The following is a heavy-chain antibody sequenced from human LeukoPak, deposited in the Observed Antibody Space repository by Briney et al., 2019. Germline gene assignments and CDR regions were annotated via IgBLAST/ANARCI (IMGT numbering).Heavy chain of an antibody. J-gene: IGHJ4*02. CDR2: ICGSGGST. CDR3: AKALHYYDSSGYYLYYFDY. D-gene: IGHD3-22*01. CDR1: GFTFSSYA. V-gene: IGHV3-23*01. Sequence: GSLRLSCAASGFTFSSYAMSWVRQAPGKGLEWVSAICGSGGSTYYADSVKGRFTISRDNSKNTLYLQMNSLRAEDTAVYYCAKALHYYDSSGYYLYYFDYWGQGTLVTVSS.